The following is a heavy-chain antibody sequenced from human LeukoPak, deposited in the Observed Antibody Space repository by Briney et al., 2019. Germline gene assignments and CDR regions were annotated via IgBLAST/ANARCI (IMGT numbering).Heavy chain of an antibody. D-gene: IGHD3-10*01. CDR1: DGSISSSSYN. CDR3: ARVRGSYLRWFDP. CDR2: MYHSGST. V-gene: IGHV4-39*07. J-gene: IGHJ5*02. Sequence: TSETLSLTCTVSDGSISSSSYNWGWIRQPPGKGLEWIGSMYHSGSTYYNPSLKSRVTISVDTSKNQFSLKLSSVTAADTAVYYCARVRGSYLRWFDPWGQGTLVTVSS.